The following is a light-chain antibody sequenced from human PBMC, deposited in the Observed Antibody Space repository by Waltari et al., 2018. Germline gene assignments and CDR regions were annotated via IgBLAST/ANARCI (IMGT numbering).Light chain of an antibody. CDR1: ISYVGGYNY. CDR2: EVS. CDR3: SSYAGSNNWV. J-gene: IGLJ3*02. V-gene: IGLV2-8*01. Sequence: QSALTHPPSASGSPGQSVTLSCTGTISYVGGYNYVSWDQQHPGEAPKLMIYEVSKRHSGVSERFSGSKSGNTASLTVSGLQAEDEADYYGSSYAGSNNWVFGGGTKLTVL.